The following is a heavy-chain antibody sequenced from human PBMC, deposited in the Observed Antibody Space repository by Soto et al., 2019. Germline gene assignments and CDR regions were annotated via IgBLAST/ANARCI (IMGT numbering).Heavy chain of an antibody. V-gene: IGHV1-8*01. D-gene: IGHD3-10*01. J-gene: IGHJ3*02. CDR2: MNPNSGNT. CDR1: GYTFTSYD. Sequence: QVQLVQSGAEVKKPGASVKVSCKASGYTFTSYDINWVRQATGQGLERMGWMNPNSGNTGYAQKFQGRVTMTRNTSIGTAYMELSSLRSEDTAVYYCARGINYYASGDDAFDSWGQGTMVTVSS. CDR3: ARGINYYASGDDAFDS.